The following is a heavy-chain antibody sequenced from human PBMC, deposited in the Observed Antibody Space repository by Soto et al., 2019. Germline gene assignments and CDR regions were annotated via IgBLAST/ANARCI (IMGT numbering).Heavy chain of an antibody. J-gene: IGHJ4*02. CDR3: ARDPGYSGYD. D-gene: IGHD5-12*01. Sequence: GGSLRLSCAASGFTFSSYAMSWVRQAPGKGLEWVSYISSSSGAIYYADSVKGRFTISRDNAKNSLYLQMNSLRAEDTAVYYCARDPGYSGYDWGQGTLVTVS. CDR2: ISSSSGAI. V-gene: IGHV3-48*01. CDR1: GFTFSSYA.